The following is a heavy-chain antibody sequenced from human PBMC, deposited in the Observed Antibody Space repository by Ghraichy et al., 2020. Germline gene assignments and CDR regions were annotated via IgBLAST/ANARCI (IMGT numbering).Heavy chain of an antibody. J-gene: IGHJ4*02. D-gene: IGHD4-17*01. CDR1: GGSISSYY. V-gene: IGHV4-59*01. CDR3: ARAGVDYGESYFDY. Sequence: SETLSLTCTVSGGSISSYYWSWIRQPPGKGLEWIGYIYYSGSTNYNPSLKSRVTISVDTSKNQFSLKLNSVTAADTAVYYCARAGVDYGESYFDYWGKGTLVTVSS. CDR2: IYYSGST.